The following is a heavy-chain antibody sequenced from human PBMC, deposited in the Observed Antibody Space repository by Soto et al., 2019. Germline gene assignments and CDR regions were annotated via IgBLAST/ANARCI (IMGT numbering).Heavy chain of an antibody. Sequence: EVQLVESGGGLVQPGGSLRISCAASGFTFSNYWMTWVRQAPGKGPEWVANIKQDGSEKYYVDSVKGRFTISRDNAKSTLVLQMNSLTAKDTAVYYCASRPPSATYDGVFDFWGQGTLVTVSS. V-gene: IGHV3-7*01. D-gene: IGHD4-17*01. CDR1: GFTFSNYW. CDR2: IKQDGSEK. J-gene: IGHJ4*02. CDR3: ASRPPSATYDGVFDF.